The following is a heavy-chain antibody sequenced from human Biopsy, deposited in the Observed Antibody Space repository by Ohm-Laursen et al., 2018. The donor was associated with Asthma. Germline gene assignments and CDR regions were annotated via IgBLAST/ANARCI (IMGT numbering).Heavy chain of an antibody. CDR1: GFTFSIYD. D-gene: IGHD4-23*01. CDR2: ISYDGGNK. V-gene: IGHV3-30*03. J-gene: IGHJ3*02. CDR3: ARTHERWTSIQDDALDI. Sequence: SLRLSCTASGFTFSIYDIHWVRQAPGKGLEWVAVISYDGGNKFFGDSVKGRFTLSRDNSRNTLYLQMNSLRVEDTAIYYCARTHERWTSIQDDALDIWGQGTMVIVSS.